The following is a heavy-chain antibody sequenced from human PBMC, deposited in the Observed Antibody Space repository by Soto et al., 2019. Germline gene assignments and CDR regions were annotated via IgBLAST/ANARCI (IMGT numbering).Heavy chain of an antibody. CDR1: GFTFSGYT. J-gene: IGHJ4*02. Sequence: QVQVMGSGGGVVQPGRSLTLSCAVSGFTFSGYTLHWVRQAPGKGLEWVAVSSFDGTIKDFADSVKGRFTISRDISKSTMFLQMNGLRHEDTAIYFCASPFFSRGYGGYGSFRPSFYFESWQQGTQVTVSS. D-gene: IGHD5-12*01. CDR2: SSFDGTIK. CDR3: ASPFFSRGYGGYGSFRPSFYFES. V-gene: IGHV3-30-3*01.